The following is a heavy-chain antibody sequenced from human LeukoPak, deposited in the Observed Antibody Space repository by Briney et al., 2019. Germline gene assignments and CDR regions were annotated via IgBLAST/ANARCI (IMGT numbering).Heavy chain of an antibody. CDR2: ITSSGTYI. CDR3: ARDGKTALLWYYMDV. V-gene: IGHV3-21*01. CDR1: GFTFSNYN. D-gene: IGHD2/OR15-2a*01. Sequence: PGGSLRLSCAASGFTFSNYNMNWVRQAPGKAMEWVSSITSSGTYIFYADSVKGRFTISRDNAKNSLYLQMNSLRAEDTAVYYCARDGKTALLWYYMDVWGKGTTVTVSS. J-gene: IGHJ6*03.